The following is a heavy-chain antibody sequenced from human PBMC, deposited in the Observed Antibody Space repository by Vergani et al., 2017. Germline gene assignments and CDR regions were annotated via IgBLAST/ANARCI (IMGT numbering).Heavy chain of an antibody. V-gene: IGHV3-23*01. D-gene: IGHD4-23*01. CDR1: GFTFSSYA. CDR2: IGGSGVHT. CDR3: ARDQLYGGHSGSDV. Sequence: EVQLLESGGGLLQPGGSLRLSCAASGFTFSSYAMSWVRQAPGKGLEWVSLIGGSGVHTYYADSVKGRFTISRDNSKNTLYLQMNSLRAEDTAVYFCARDQLYGGHSGSDVWGQGTRVIVSS. J-gene: IGHJ4*02.